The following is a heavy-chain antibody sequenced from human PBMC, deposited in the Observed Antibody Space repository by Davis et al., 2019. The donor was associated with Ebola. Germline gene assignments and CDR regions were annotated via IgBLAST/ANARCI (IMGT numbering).Heavy chain of an antibody. Sequence: GESLKISCAASGFTFSSYWMSWVRQAPGKGLEWVANIKQDGSEKYYVDSVKGRFTISRDNAKNSLYLQMNSLRAEDTAVYYCARDYDFWSGYLGNDGMDVWGKGTTVTVSS. CDR1: GFTFSSYW. J-gene: IGHJ6*04. CDR3: ARDYDFWSGYLGNDGMDV. CDR2: IKQDGSEK. V-gene: IGHV3-7*03. D-gene: IGHD3-3*01.